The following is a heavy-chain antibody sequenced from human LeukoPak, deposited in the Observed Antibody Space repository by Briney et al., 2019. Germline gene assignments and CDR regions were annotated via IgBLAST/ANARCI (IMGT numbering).Heavy chain of an antibody. Sequence: GGSLRLSCAASGLTVSSNYMSWVRQAPGKGLEWVSVMFSGGSTYYADSVKGRFTISRDNSKNTLYFQMNSLRVEDTAVYYCVRGADLVVTAISASDIWGQGTKVIVSS. CDR1: GLTVSSNY. J-gene: IGHJ3*02. CDR3: VRGADLVVTAISASDI. CDR2: MFSGGST. V-gene: IGHV3-53*01. D-gene: IGHD2-21*02.